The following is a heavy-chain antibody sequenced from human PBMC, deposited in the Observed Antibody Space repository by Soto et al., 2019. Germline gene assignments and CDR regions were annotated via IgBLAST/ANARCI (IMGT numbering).Heavy chain of an antibody. D-gene: IGHD3-3*01. CDR3: ARNGVAGMDF. CDR2: MIPMFGTP. V-gene: IGHV1-69*06. J-gene: IGHJ4*02. CDR1: GDTFTSYA. Sequence: QVQLVQSGAEVKKPGSSVKVSCKASGDTFTSYAFSWVRQAPGEGLEWMGGMIPMFGTPVYAQKFQGRLTITADKSTSKVYMELSGLSFEDTAVYYCARNGVAGMDFWGQGTLVTVSS.